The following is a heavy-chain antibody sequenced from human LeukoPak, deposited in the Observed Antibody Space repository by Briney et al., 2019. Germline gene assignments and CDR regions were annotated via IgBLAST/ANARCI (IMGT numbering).Heavy chain of an antibody. D-gene: IGHD2-15*01. V-gene: IGHV1-69*13. Sequence: SVKVSCKASGYTFTSYGISWERQAPGQGLEWMGGIIPIFGTANYAQKFQGRVTITADESTSTAYMELSSLRSEDTAVYYCARGLLLDYYYYGMDVWGQGTTVTVSS. CDR1: GYTFTSYG. CDR3: ARGLLLDYYYYGMDV. CDR2: IIPIFGTA. J-gene: IGHJ6*02.